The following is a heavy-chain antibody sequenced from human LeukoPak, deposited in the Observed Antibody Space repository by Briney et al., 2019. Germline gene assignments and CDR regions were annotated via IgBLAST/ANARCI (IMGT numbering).Heavy chain of an antibody. CDR2: ISSSSSYT. D-gene: IGHD4-23*01. Sequence: GGSLRLSCAASGFTFSDYYMSWIRQAPGKGLEWVSYISSSSSYTNYADSVKGRFTISRDNSKNTLYLQMNSLRAEDTAVYYCAKDTSYGGNYYFDYWGQGTLVTVSS. J-gene: IGHJ4*02. V-gene: IGHV3-11*05. CDR3: AKDTSYGGNYYFDY. CDR1: GFTFSDYY.